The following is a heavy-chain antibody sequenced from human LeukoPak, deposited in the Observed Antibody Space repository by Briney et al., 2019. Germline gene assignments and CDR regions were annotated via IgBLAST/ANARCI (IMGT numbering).Heavy chain of an antibody. Sequence: GGSLRLSCAASGFTFSSYAMSWVRQAPGKGLEWVSAISGSGGSTYYADSVKGRFTISRDNSKNTLYLQMNSLRAEDTAVYYCAKDTGYYYDSSGYSTHYFGYWGQGTLVTVSS. J-gene: IGHJ4*02. D-gene: IGHD3-22*01. CDR2: ISGSGGST. V-gene: IGHV3-23*01. CDR1: GFTFSSYA. CDR3: AKDTGYYYDSSGYSTHYFGY.